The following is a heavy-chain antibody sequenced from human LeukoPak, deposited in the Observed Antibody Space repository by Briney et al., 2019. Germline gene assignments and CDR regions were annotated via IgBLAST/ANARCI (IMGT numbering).Heavy chain of an antibody. CDR2: INHSGST. Sequence: SETLSLTCAVYGGSFSGYYWSWIRQPPGKGLEWIGEINHSGSTNYNPSLKSRVTISVDTSKNQFSLKLSSVTAADTAVYYCARGITEVGVPASPYYYYGMDGWGKGTTVTVSS. D-gene: IGHD2-2*01. CDR1: GGSFSGYY. V-gene: IGHV4-34*01. CDR3: ARGITEVGVPASPYYYYGMDG. J-gene: IGHJ6*04.